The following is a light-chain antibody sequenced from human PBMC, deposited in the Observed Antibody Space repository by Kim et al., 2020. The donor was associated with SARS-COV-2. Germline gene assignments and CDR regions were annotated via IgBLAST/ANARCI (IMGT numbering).Light chain of an antibody. CDR2: GAS. J-gene: IGKJ2*01. CDR3: QRSYSTPPYT. Sequence: DIQMTQSPSSLSASVGDRVTITCRASQSINTYLNWYQQKPRKAPKLLIYGASTLQSGVPSRFSGSGSGTYFTLTISSMQPEDFATYYCQRSYSTPPYTFGQGTKLEI. V-gene: IGKV1-39*01. CDR1: QSINTY.